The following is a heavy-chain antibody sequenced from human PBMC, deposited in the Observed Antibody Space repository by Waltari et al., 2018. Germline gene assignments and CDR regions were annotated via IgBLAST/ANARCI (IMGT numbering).Heavy chain of an antibody. CDR3: ASPIFGVVNTGGPFDY. J-gene: IGHJ4*02. D-gene: IGHD3-3*01. Sequence: QVQLQESGPGLVKPSETLSLTCAVSGYSISSGYYWCWMRQPPGKGLEWIGSIYHSGSTYYIPSLKSRVTISVDTSKNQFSLKLSSVTAADTAVYYCASPIFGVVNTGGPFDYWGQGTLVTVSS. CDR1: GYSISSGYY. CDR2: IYHSGST. V-gene: IGHV4-38-2*01.